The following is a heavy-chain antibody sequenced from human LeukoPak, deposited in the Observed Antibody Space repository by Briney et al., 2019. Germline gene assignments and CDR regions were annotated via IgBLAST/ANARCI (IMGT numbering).Heavy chain of an antibody. CDR3: ARGIDPAYSSSWYFDY. CDR1: GYTFTGYY. J-gene: IGHJ4*02. CDR2: INPNSGGT. D-gene: IGHD6-13*01. V-gene: IGHV1-2*02. Sequence: ASVKVSCKASGYTFTGYYMHWVRQAPGQGLEWMGWINPNSGGTNYAQKFQGRVTMTRDTSISTAYMELSRLRSDDTAVYYCARGIDPAYSSSWYFDYWGQGTLVNVSS.